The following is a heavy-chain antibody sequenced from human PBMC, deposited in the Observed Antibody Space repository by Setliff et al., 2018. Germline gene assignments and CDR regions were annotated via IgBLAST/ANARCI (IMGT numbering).Heavy chain of an antibody. D-gene: IGHD3-9*01. Sequence: ASVKVSCKASGYTFTGYYIHWVRQAPGQGLEYRGWINPNSGGTNYAPKFQGRVTMTRDTSISTVYMEVSRLRSDDTAVYFCARDGDILTTYYIYYYYMDVWGKGTTVTVSS. CDR3: ARDGDILTTYYIYYYYMDV. CDR2: INPNSGGT. J-gene: IGHJ6*03. V-gene: IGHV1-2*02. CDR1: GYTFTGYY.